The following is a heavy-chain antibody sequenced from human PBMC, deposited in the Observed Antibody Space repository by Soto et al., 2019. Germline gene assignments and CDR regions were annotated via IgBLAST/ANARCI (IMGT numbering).Heavy chain of an antibody. D-gene: IGHD5-12*01. CDR2: ISYDGSNK. Sequence: LRLCCAASGVIFRNYGMHWVRQAPGKGLEWVAVISYDGSNKYYADSVKGRFTISRDNSKNTLYLQMNSLRPEDTAVYYCTREGNGYKYYFDYWGQGTLDTVSS. J-gene: IGHJ4*02. CDR1: GVIFRNYG. CDR3: TREGNGYKYYFDY. V-gene: IGHV3-30*03.